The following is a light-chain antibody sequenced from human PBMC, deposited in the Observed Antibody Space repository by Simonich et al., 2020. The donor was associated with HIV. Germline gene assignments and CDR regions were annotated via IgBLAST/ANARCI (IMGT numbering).Light chain of an antibody. J-gene: IGLJ2*01. Sequence: QSVLTQPPSVSGAPGPRVTIACTGSSSNIGAGYDVHWYQQLPGTAPKLLIYGNTKRPSGVPDRFSGSKSGTSASLAITGLQAEDEADYYCQSYDSSLSGVVFGGGTKLTVL. CDR2: GNT. CDR1: SSNIGAGYD. V-gene: IGLV1-40*01. CDR3: QSYDSSLSGVV.